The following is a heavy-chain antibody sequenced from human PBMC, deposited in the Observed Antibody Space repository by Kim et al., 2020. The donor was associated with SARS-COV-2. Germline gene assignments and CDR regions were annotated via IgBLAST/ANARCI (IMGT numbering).Heavy chain of an antibody. CDR2: IYYSGST. J-gene: IGHJ4*02. CDR1: GGSISSSSYY. D-gene: IGHD5-18*01. Sequence: SETLSLTCTVSGGSISSSSYYWGWIRQPPGKGLEWIGSIYYSGSTYYNPSLKSRVTISVDTSKNQFSLKLSSVTAADTAVYYCARDVVDTAMDFDYWGQGTLVTVSS. V-gene: IGHV4-39*07. CDR3: ARDVVDTAMDFDY.